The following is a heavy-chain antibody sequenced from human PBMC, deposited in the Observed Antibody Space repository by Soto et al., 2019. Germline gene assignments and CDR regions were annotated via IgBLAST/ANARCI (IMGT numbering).Heavy chain of an antibody. D-gene: IGHD3-16*01. J-gene: IGHJ6*02. V-gene: IGHV1-8*01. Sequence: ASVKVSCKASGYTFTSYDINWVRQATGQGLEWMGWMNPNSGNTGYAQKFQGRVTMTRNTSISTAYMELSSLRSEDTAVYYCAKGGVHFGFPPKKYYYDGKDVWGRGTTVTGSS. CDR1: GYTFTSYD. CDR3: AKGGVHFGFPPKKYYYDGKDV. CDR2: MNPNSGNT.